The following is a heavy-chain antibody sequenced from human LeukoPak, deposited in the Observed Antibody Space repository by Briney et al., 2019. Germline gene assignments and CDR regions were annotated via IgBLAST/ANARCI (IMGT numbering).Heavy chain of an antibody. Sequence: GSLRLSCAASGFTFSSYWMSWVRQAPGKGLEWVANIKQDGSEKYYVDSVKGRFTISRDNGRNTLYLQMNSLRVEDTGVYYCVREASGSDNYYSDFWGQGTPVTVSS. V-gene: IGHV3-7*01. D-gene: IGHD3-10*01. CDR2: IKQDGSEK. J-gene: IGHJ4*02. CDR1: GFTFSSYW. CDR3: VREASGSDNYYSDF.